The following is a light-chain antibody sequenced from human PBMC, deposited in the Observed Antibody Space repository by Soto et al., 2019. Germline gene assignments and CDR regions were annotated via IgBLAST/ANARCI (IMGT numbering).Light chain of an antibody. V-gene: IGKV3-11*01. CDR3: QQRGNWPS. CDR1: QSVSSN. CDR2: GAS. J-gene: IGKJ4*01. Sequence: EIVMTQSPATLSVSPGERATLSCRASQSVSSNLAWYQQKPGQAPRLLIYGASSRATGIPDRFSGSGSGTDFTLTISSLEPEDFALYYCQQRGNWPSFGGGTKVDIK.